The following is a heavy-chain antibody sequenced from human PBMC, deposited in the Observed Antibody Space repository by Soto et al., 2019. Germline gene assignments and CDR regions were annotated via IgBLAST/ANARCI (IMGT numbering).Heavy chain of an antibody. CDR2: INVSGST. CDR1: GGSFSDYY. Sequence: QVQLQQWGAGVLKPSETLSLTCAVYGGSFSDYYWTWIRQPPGKGLEWIGEINVSGSTNYNPSLKSRVTLSVDTSKKQCSLRLSSVTAADTAVYYCARRPYTSGYIYWFDPWGQGTLVSVSS. V-gene: IGHV4-34*02. J-gene: IGHJ5*02. D-gene: IGHD5-18*01. CDR3: ARRPYTSGYIYWFDP.